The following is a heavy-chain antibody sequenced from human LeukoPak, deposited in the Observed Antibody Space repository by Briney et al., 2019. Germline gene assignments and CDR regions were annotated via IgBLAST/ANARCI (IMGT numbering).Heavy chain of an antibody. J-gene: IGHJ4*02. CDR2: INRDGSTT. CDR3: ARDKKSGESSEIDY. V-gene: IGHV3-74*03. D-gene: IGHD3-10*01. Sequence: GGSLRLSCAASGFTFSNYWVHWVRQAPGKGLAWVSRINRDGSTTKYADSVKGRFTVSRDNAKNTLNLQMNSLRAEDTAVYYCARDKKSGESSEIDYWGQGTLVTVSS. CDR1: GFTFSNYW.